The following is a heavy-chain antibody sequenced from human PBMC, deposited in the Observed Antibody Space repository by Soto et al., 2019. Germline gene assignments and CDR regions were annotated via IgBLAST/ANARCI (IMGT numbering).Heavy chain of an antibody. J-gene: IGHJ4*02. CDR1: GYTFTSYG. D-gene: IGHD3-3*01. Sequence: QVQLVQSGAEVKKPGASVKVSCKASGYTFTSYGISWVRQAPGQGLEWMGWISAYNGNTNYAQKLQGRVTMTTDTSTRTAYMELRSLRSDDTAVYYCARTDYDFWSGYPDFDYWGQGTLVTVSS. CDR2: ISAYNGNT. V-gene: IGHV1-18*04. CDR3: ARTDYDFWSGYPDFDY.